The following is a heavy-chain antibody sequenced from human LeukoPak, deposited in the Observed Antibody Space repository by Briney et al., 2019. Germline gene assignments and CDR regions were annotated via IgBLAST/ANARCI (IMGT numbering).Heavy chain of an antibody. D-gene: IGHD3-22*01. CDR2: IYYSGNT. CDR1: GGSISSSSYY. CDR3: ARHSNGYFDY. V-gene: IGHV4-39*01. J-gene: IGHJ4*02. Sequence: PSETLSLTCTVSGGSISSSSYYWGWIRQPPGKGLEWIGSIYYSGNTYFNPSLKSRVTISVDTSKNQFALKLSSVTAADTAFYCCARHSNGYFDYWGQGTLVTASS.